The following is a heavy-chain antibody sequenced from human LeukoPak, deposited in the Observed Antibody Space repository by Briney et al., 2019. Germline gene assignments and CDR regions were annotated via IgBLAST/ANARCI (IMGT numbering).Heavy chain of an antibody. J-gene: IGHJ4*02. CDR2: MNPNSGNT. CDR1: GYTFTSYD. CDR3: ARHLLHVEMATIGFDY. D-gene: IGHD5-24*01. V-gene: IGHV1-8*01. Sequence: ASVKVSCKASGYTFTSYDINWVRQATGQGLEWMGWMNPNSGNTGYAQKFQGRVTMTRNTSISTAYMELSSLKASDTAMYYCARHLLHVEMATIGFDYWGQGTLVTVSS.